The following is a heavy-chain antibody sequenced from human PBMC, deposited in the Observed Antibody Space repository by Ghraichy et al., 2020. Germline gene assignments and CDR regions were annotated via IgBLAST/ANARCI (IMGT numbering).Heavy chain of an antibody. Sequence: SETLSLTCTVSGGSISSSSYYWGWIRQPPGKGLEWIGSIYYSGSTYDNPSLKSRVTMSVDTSKNQFSLKLSSVTAADTAVYYCASQLDLTTVTTTLNWFDPWGQGTLVTVSS. CDR1: GGSISSSSYY. J-gene: IGHJ5*02. V-gene: IGHV4-39*01. CDR2: IYYSGST. D-gene: IGHD4-17*01. CDR3: ASQLDLTTVTTTLNWFDP.